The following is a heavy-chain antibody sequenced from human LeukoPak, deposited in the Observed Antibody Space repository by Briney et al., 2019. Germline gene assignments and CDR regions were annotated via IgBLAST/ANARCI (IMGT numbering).Heavy chain of an antibody. CDR3: ARPGVLVSDPKLRLFFNP. V-gene: IGHV5-51*04. CDR1: GYTFTNYW. D-gene: IGHD2-8*02. CDR2: IYSGDSDT. J-gene: IGHJ5*02. Sequence: GESLKISCKGSGYTFTNYWLGWVRHMPGKGLGWMGIIYSGDSDTRYSTSFQGQVTISAANPISTAYLRWSSLKASDTAIYYCARPGVLVSDPKLRLFFNPWGRGTLVTVSS.